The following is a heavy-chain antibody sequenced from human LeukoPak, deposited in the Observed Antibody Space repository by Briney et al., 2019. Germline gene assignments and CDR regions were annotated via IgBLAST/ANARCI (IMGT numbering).Heavy chain of an antibody. CDR1: GFSFSNYV. V-gene: IGHV3-30*18. J-gene: IGHJ6*02. CDR3: AKDASGWYPNYYGLDV. CDR2: ISYDGSNE. D-gene: IGHD6-19*01. Sequence: GRSLRLSCAASGFSFSNYVMHWVRKAPDRGLEWVAVISYDGSNEYYADSVKGRVTVSRDNTNNTLFLQMNSLRPEDTAVYYCAKDASGWYPNYYGLDVWGQGTMVTVSS.